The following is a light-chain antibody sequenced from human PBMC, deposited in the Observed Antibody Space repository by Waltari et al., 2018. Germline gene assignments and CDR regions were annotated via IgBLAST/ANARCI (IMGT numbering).Light chain of an antibody. V-gene: IGLV4-69*01. CDR1: SGHYSNV. J-gene: IGLJ3*02. Sequence: QLVLTQSPSASASLGASITLTCTLSSGHYSNVIAWLQQLPEKGPRYLMKVNSDGSHSRGNEIPDRFSGSSAGADRYLTISSLPSEDEADYYCQTGGHGTWVFGGGTKLTVL. CDR3: QTGGHGTWV. CDR2: VNSDGSH.